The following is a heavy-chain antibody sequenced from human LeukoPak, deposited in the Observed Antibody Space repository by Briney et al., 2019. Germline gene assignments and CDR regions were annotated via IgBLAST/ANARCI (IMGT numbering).Heavy chain of an antibody. CDR1: GGSISSGGYY. Sequence: SETLSLTCTVSGGSISSGGYYWSWIRQPPGKGLEWIGYIYHSGSTYYNPSLKSRVTISVDKSKNQFSLKLSSVTAADTAVYYCARGSHEWDPDSCFDYWGQGTLVTVSS. D-gene: IGHD1-26*01. J-gene: IGHJ4*02. V-gene: IGHV4-30-2*01. CDR3: ARGSHEWDPDSCFDY. CDR2: IYHSGST.